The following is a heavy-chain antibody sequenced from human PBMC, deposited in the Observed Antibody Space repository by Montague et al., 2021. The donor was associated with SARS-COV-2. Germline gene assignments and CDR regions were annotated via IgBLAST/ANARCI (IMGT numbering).Heavy chain of an antibody. Sequence: TLSLTCTVSGGSISSGGYDWSWIRQHPGKGLEWTGYIYYSGSTYYNPSLKSRVTISVDTSKNQFSLKLSSVTAADTAVYYCARAATITMIVVVIDAFDIWAKGQWSPSLQ. J-gene: IGHJ3*02. V-gene: IGHV4-31*03. CDR1: GGSISSGGYD. D-gene: IGHD3-22*01. CDR2: IYYSGST. CDR3: ARAATITMIVVVIDAFDI.